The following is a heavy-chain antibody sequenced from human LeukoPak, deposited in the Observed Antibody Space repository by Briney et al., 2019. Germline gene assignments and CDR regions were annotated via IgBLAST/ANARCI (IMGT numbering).Heavy chain of an antibody. J-gene: IGHJ4*02. CDR1: GFTVSSNY. CDR2: IYSGGTT. Sequence: GRSPRLSCAASGFTVSSNYMSWVRQAPGKGLEWVSVIYSGGTTNYADSVKGRFTISRDNSKNTLFLQMNSLRAEDTAVYYCARGGYSSSWYHFDYWGQGTLVTVSS. V-gene: IGHV3-53*01. D-gene: IGHD6-13*01. CDR3: ARGGYSSSWYHFDY.